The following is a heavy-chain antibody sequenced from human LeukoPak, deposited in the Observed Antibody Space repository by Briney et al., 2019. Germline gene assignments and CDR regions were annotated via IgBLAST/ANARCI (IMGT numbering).Heavy chain of an antibody. CDR1: GITFSSYG. V-gene: IGHV3-30*02. J-gene: IGHJ6*03. Sequence: PGGSLRLSCAVSGITFSSYGMHWVRQAPGKGLEWVAFIRYDGSNKYYADSVKGRFTISRDNAKNSLFLQMNSLRAEDTAVYYCARVLRYCSGGNCYSGGLGYMDVWGKGTTVTISS. CDR3: ARVLRYCSGGNCYSGGLGYMDV. D-gene: IGHD2-15*01. CDR2: IRYDGSNK.